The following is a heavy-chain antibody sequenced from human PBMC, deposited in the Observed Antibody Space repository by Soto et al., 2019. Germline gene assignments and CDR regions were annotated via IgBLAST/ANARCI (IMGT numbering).Heavy chain of an antibody. V-gene: IGHV1-8*01. Sequence: RASVKVSCKASGYTFTSYDINWVRQATGQGLEWMGWMNPNSGNTGYAQKFQGRVTMTRNTSISTAYMELSSLRSEDTAVYYCAREDIVVVVAATRGAYYYGMDVWGQGTTVTVSS. CDR2: MNPNSGNT. D-gene: IGHD2-15*01. CDR1: GYTFTSYD. J-gene: IGHJ6*02. CDR3: AREDIVVVVAATRGAYYYGMDV.